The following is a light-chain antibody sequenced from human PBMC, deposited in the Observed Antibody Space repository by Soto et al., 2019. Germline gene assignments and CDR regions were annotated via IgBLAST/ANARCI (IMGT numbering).Light chain of an antibody. CDR1: YDRSSS. V-gene: IGKV1-9*01. CDR3: QQLSHYPYT. Sequence: DIQLTQSPSFLSSSVEDRVTISCRASYDRSSSLARYQQEPGKPPKLLIYDSSTLQTGVPSTFTGSGSGRKFTLTISGLQFGDFATYFCQQLSHYPYTFGQGTKLEI. CDR2: DSS. J-gene: IGKJ2*01.